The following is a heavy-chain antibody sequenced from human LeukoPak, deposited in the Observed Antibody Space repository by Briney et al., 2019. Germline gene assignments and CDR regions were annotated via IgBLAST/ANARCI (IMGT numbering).Heavy chain of an antibody. V-gene: IGHV3-23*01. J-gene: IGHJ4*02. CDR3: AKDLKPAAGPFDY. CDR1: GFTFTSYA. Sequence: GGSLRLSCAASGFTFTSYAKSWVRQAPGKGLEWVSANSGSGGTTYYADSVKGRFTISRDISKNTLYLQMNSLRAEDTAVYYCAKDLKPAAGPFDYWGQGTLVTVSS. CDR2: NSGSGGTT. D-gene: IGHD6-13*01.